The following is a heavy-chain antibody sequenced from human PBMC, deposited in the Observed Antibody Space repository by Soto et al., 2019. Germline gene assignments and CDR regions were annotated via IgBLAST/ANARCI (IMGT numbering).Heavy chain of an antibody. CDR2: ISSSGSTI. CDR1: GFSLSDYY. Sequence: GGSLGLSCAASGFSLSDYYMSWIRQAPGKGLEWVSYISSSGSTIYYADSVKGRFTISRDNAKNSLYLQMNSLRAEDTAVYYCASDKAIRLFAPWGQGTLVTVSS. CDR3: ASDKAIRLFAP. J-gene: IGHJ5*02. V-gene: IGHV3-11*01.